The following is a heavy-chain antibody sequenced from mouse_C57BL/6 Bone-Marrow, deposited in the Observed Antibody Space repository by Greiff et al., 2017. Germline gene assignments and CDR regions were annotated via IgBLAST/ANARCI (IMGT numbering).Heavy chain of an antibody. CDR3: ARGGVDY. CDR1: GFTFSDYG. Sequence: EVQLVESGGGLVKPGGSLKLSCAASGFTFSDYGMHWVRQAPEKGLEWVAYISSGSSTIYYADTVKGRFTISSDNAKNTLFFQMTSLRSKDTAMYYCARGGVDYWGQGTTLTVSS. CDR2: ISSGSSTI. V-gene: IGHV5-17*01. J-gene: IGHJ2*01.